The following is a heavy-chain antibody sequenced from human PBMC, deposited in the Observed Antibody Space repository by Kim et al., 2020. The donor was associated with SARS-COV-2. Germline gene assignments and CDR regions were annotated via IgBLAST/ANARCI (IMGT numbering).Heavy chain of an antibody. D-gene: IGHD3-10*01. J-gene: IGHJ4*02. CDR3: AARDTVQVPGGI. V-gene: IGHV3-7*01. Sequence: YVVSVKGRFTMSRDNAKNSLYLQMSSLRTEETAIYYCAARDTVQVPGGIWGQGTLVTVSS.